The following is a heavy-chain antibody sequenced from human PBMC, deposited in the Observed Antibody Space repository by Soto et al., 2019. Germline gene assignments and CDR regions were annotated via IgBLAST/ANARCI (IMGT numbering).Heavy chain of an antibody. J-gene: IGHJ4*02. Sequence: EVQLVESGGGLVKPGGSLRLSCAASGFTFSNAWMNWVRQAPGKGLEWVGRIKSKTDGGTTDYAAPMKGRFTISRDDSKNTLYLQMNSLKTEDTAVYYCTTDPVTMIVVVPSSGWGQGTLVTVS. V-gene: IGHV3-15*07. CDR1: GFTFSNAW. CDR3: TTDPVTMIVVVPSSG. CDR2: IKSKTDGGTT. D-gene: IGHD3-22*01.